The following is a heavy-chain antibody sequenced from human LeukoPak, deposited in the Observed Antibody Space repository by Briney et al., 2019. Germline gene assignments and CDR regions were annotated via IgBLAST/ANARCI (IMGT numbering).Heavy chain of an antibody. CDR2: IYYSGST. V-gene: IGHV4-59*01. CDR3: ASSRLKTPATHFDY. CDR1: GGSISSYY. D-gene: IGHD2-15*01. J-gene: IGHJ4*02. Sequence: PSETLSLTCIVSGGSISSYYWSWIRQPPGKGLEWIGYIYYSGSTNYNPSLKSRVTISVDTSKNQFSLKLSSVTAADTAVYYCASSRLKTPATHFDYWGQGTLVTVSS.